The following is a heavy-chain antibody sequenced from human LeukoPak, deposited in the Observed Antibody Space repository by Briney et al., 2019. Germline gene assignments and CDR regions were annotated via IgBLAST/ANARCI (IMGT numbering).Heavy chain of an antibody. Sequence: GASVKVSCKVSGYTLTELSMHWVRQAPEKGLEWMGWMNPNSGNTGYAQKFQGRVTMTRNTSISTAYMELSSLRSEDTAVYYCARDNVVVPAALNYWGQGTLVTVSS. CDR3: ARDNVVVPAALNY. CDR1: GYTLTELS. CDR2: MNPNSGNT. J-gene: IGHJ4*02. V-gene: IGHV1-8*01. D-gene: IGHD2-2*01.